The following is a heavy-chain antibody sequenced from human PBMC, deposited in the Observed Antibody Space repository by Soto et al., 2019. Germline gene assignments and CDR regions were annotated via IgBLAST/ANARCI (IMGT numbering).Heavy chain of an antibody. J-gene: IGHJ6*02. CDR1: GGTFSSYA. D-gene: IGHD2-2*01. CDR3: ARSQGSSNSFETYYYFYYGMAV. Sequence: QVQLVQSGAEVKKPGSSVKVSCKASGGTFSSYAIRWVRQAPGQGLEWMGGIIPIPGTENYEQKFQGRVMITADESTSTAYMELSSLRSADTAVYYCARSQGSSNSFETYYYFYYGMAVLGHGTTVTVSS. CDR2: IIPIPGTE. V-gene: IGHV1-69*01.